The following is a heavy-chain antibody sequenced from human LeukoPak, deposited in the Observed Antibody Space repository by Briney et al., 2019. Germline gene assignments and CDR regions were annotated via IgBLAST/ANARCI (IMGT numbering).Heavy chain of an antibody. CDR3: GRGPLKQQLVKPDPDYYYYMDV. Sequence: GSSVKVSCKPSGGGFSYNAPPWVGQAPGQGFEWMEGIIPIFGTTNYEQKFQGRVTFTADESTTTAYMELSSLRFEDTAVYYCGRGPLKQQLVKPDPDYYYYMDVWGNGTTVTVSS. CDR2: IIPIFGTT. D-gene: IGHD6-13*01. J-gene: IGHJ6*03. V-gene: IGHV1-69*01. CDR1: GGGFSYNA.